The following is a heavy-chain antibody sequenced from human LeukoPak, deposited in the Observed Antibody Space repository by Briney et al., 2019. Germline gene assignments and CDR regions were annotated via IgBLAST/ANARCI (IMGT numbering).Heavy chain of an antibody. D-gene: IGHD4-17*01. CDR2: ISWNSGSI. CDR1: GFTFDDYA. J-gene: IGHJ4*02. Sequence: GGSLRLSCAASGFTFDDYAMHWVRQAPGKGLEWVSGISWNSGSIGYADSVKGRFTISRDNSKNTLYLQMNSLRAEDTAVYYCAKEARGDYVLDYWGQGTLVTVSS. V-gene: IGHV3-9*01. CDR3: AKEARGDYVLDY.